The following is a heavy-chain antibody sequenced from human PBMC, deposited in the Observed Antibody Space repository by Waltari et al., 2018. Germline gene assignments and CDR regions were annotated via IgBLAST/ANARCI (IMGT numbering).Heavy chain of an antibody. V-gene: IGHV1-3*01. CDR1: GYTFTSYA. CDR2: INAGKGNT. D-gene: IGHD3-3*01. Sequence: QVQLVQSGAEVKKPGASVKVSCKASGYTFTSYAMHWVRQAPGQRLEWMGWINAGKGNTKYSQKFQGRVTITRDTSASTAYMELSSLRSEDTAVYYCARESGYDFWSGYYRGAFDIWGQGTMVTVSS. CDR3: ARESGYDFWSGYYRGAFDI. J-gene: IGHJ3*02.